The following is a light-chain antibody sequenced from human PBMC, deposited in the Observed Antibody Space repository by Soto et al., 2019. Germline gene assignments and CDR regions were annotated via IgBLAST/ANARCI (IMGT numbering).Light chain of an antibody. CDR3: QQYDYLSLGT. CDR1: QDISNY. J-gene: IGKJ3*01. CDR2: DAS. Sequence: DLQMTQSPSSLSASVGDRVTITCQASQDISNYLNWYQQKPGKAPKLLIYDASNLETGVPSRFSGSGSGTDFTFTTSSRQPEDIVTYYCQQYDYLSLGTFGPGTKVDIK. V-gene: IGKV1-33*01.